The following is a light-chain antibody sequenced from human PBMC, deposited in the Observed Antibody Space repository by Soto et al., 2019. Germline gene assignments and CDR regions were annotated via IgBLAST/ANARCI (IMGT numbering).Light chain of an antibody. Sequence: QSVLTQPRSVSGSPGQSVTISCTGSSNDVGRYDYVSWYQYHPTKDPKLMIYDVSERPSGVPDRFSGFKSGNTASLTISGLQAEDEPDYYCCSYAGTHAFVFGTGTKLTVL. CDR3: CSYAGTHAFV. V-gene: IGLV2-11*01. J-gene: IGLJ1*01. CDR1: SNDVGRYDY. CDR2: DVS.